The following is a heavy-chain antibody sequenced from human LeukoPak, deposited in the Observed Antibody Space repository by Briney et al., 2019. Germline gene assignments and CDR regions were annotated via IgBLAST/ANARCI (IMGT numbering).Heavy chain of an antibody. CDR1: GFTFSSYT. Sequence: PGGSLRLSCAASGFTFSSYTMSWVRQAPGKGLEWVSTITTSDGNTYYADSVKGRFTVSRDNSKNTLFLQMNSLRAEDTAVYYCAKDARQRDVWGQGTTVTVSS. J-gene: IGHJ6*02. V-gene: IGHV3-23*01. CDR2: ITTSDGNT. CDR3: AKDARQRDV.